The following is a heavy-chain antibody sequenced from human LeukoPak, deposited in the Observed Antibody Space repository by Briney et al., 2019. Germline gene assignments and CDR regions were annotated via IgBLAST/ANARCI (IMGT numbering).Heavy chain of an antibody. CDR3: ARDDYGSGSYSY. CDR1: GYTFTDYY. Sequence: GASVKVSCKASGYTFTDYYMHWVRQAPGQGLEWMGWINPNSGATNYAQKFQGRVTMTRDTSISTAYMELNSLRSDDTAVYYCARDDYGSGSYSYWGQGTLVTVSS. D-gene: IGHD3-10*01. V-gene: IGHV1-2*02. J-gene: IGHJ4*02. CDR2: INPNSGAT.